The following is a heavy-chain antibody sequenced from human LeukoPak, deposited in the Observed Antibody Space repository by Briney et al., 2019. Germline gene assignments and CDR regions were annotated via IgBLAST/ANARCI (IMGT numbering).Heavy chain of an antibody. D-gene: IGHD6-25*01. CDR3: ARDYGAAGFDY. CDR1: GGSICSYY. CDR2: IYYSGST. V-gene: IGHV4-59*01. Sequence: PSETLSLTCTVSGGSICSYYWSWIRQPPGKGLEWIGYIYYSGSTNYNPSLKSRVTISVDTSKNQFSLKLSSVTAADTAVYYCARDYGAAGFDYWGQGTLVTVSS. J-gene: IGHJ4*02.